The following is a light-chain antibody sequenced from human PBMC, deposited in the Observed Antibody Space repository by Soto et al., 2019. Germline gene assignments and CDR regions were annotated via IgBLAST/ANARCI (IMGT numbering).Light chain of an antibody. CDR1: SSDVGGYKF. V-gene: IGLV2-14*01. Sequence: QSALTQPASVSGSPGQSITISCTGTSSDVGGYKFVSWYPQHPGKAPKLMIYEVSNRPSGVSSRFSDSKSGNTASLTISGLQAEDEADYYCGSYTGSIYVFGTGTKLTVL. CDR3: GSYTGSIYV. J-gene: IGLJ1*01. CDR2: EVS.